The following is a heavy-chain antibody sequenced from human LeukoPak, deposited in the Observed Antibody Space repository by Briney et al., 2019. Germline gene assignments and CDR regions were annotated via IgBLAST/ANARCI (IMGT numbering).Heavy chain of an antibody. CDR2: IYYSGST. V-gene: IGHV4-39*07. D-gene: IGHD3-3*01. Sequence: PSETLSLTCTVSGGSISSSSYYWGWIRQPPGKGLEWIGSIYYSGSTYYNPSLKSRVTISVDTSKNQFSLKLSSVTAADTAVYYCARVAPDYDFWSGYVVVITTTYYFDYWGQGTLVTVSS. CDR1: GGSISSSSYY. CDR3: ARVAPDYDFWSGYVVVITTTYYFDY. J-gene: IGHJ4*02.